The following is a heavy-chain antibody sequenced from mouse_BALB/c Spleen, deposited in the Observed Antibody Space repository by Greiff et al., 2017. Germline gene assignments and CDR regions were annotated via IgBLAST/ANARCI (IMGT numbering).Heavy chain of an antibody. CDR2: IYPGNSDT. CDR1: GYTFTSYW. D-gene: IGHD1-1*01. V-gene: IGHV1-5*01. J-gene: IGHJ1*01. Sequence: VQLQQSGTVLARPGASVKMSCKASGYTFTSYWMHWVKQRPGQGLEWIGAIYPGNSDTSYNQKFKGKAKLTAVTSTSTAYMELSSLTNEDSAVYYCTRSPITTVVDWYFDVWGAGTTVTVSS. CDR3: TRSPITTVVDWYFDV.